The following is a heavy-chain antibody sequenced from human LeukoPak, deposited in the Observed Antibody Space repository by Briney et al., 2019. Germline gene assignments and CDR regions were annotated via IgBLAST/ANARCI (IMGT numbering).Heavy chain of an antibody. D-gene: IGHD3-10*01. CDR2: ISSSSSSYI. Sequence: PGGSLRLSCAASGFTFSSYSMNWVRQAPGKGLEWVSSISSSSSSYIYYADSVKGRFTISRDNAKNSLYLQMNSLRAEDTAVYYCARYGSGSYFADYWGQGTLVTVSS. CDR3: ARYGSGSYFADY. CDR1: GFTFSSYS. J-gene: IGHJ4*02. V-gene: IGHV3-21*01.